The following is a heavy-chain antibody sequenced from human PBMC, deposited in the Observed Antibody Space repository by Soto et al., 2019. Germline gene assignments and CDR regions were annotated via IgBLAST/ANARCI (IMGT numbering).Heavy chain of an antibody. Sequence: GVSLRLSSAASGFTFSSYAMSWIRQAPGKGLEWVSAISGSGGSTYYADSVKGRFTISRDNSKNTVYLQMNSLRAEDTAVYYCPTDSYITVVIIRFDYWGHGTLVTLSS. J-gene: IGHJ4*01. CDR3: PTDSYITVVIIRFDY. CDR1: GFTFSSYA. V-gene: IGHV3-23*01. CDR2: ISGSGGST. D-gene: IGHD1-20*01.